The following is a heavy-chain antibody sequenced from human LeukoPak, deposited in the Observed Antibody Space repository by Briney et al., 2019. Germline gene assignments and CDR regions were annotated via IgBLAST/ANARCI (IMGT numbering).Heavy chain of an antibody. CDR3: ARHGSSYSLDY. J-gene: IGHJ4*02. V-gene: IGHV4-59*08. D-gene: IGHD3-10*01. Sequence: PSETLSLTCTASGGSISIYYWSWIRQPPGKGLEWIGFLYYSGSTDYNPSLKSRVTISVDTSKNHFSLKLNSVTAADTAVYYCARHGSSYSLDYWGQGTLVTVSS. CDR2: LYYSGST. CDR1: GGSISIYY.